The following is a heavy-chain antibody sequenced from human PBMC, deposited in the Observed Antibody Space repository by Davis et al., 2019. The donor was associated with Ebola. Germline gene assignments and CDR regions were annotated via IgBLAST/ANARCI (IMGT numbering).Heavy chain of an antibody. CDR3: AREQVIVGATQPGFDP. CDR2: INPNSGGT. CDR1: GYTFTSYG. D-gene: IGHD1-26*01. V-gene: IGHV1-2*04. Sequence: AASVKVSCKASGYTFTSYGISWVRQAPGQGLEWMGWINPNSGGTNYAQKFQGWVTMTRDTSISTAYMELSRLRSDDTAVYYCAREQVIVGATQPGFDPWGQGTLVTVSS. J-gene: IGHJ5*02.